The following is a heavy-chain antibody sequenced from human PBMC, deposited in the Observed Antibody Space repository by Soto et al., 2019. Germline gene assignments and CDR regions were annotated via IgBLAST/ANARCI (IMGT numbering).Heavy chain of an antibody. CDR2: ISKSNSDT. J-gene: IGHJ6*02. CDR1: GFTFSDHY. V-gene: IGHV3-11*05. Sequence: QEPLVESGGGLVKPGGSLRLSCVASGFTFSDHYMTWIRQAPGKGLEWVSYISKSNSDTNYADSVRGRFTISRDNAKNSLYLQMDSLRAEDTAMYYCGRGHYGLDVWGQGTTVTVSS. CDR3: GRGHYGLDV.